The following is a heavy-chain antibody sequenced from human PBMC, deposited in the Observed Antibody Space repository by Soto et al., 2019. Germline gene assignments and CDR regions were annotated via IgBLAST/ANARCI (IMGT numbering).Heavy chain of an antibody. CDR2: VNPGNGTT. CDR1: GYTFTANY. CDR3: ARDTYANFDY. D-gene: IGHD2-8*01. Sequence: GASVKVSCKASGYTFTANYMHWVRQAPGQGLEWMGWVNPGNGTTSFAQKFQGRVTMTRDTSISTAYMELGGLRSDDTAMYYCARDTYANFDYWGQGTLVTVSS. J-gene: IGHJ4*02. V-gene: IGHV1-2*02.